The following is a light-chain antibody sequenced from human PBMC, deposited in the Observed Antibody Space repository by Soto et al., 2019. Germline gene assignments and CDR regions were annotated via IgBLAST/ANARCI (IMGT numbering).Light chain of an antibody. J-gene: IGKJ2*01. CDR1: QSVSSN. CDR3: QQYNNWPPVYT. V-gene: IGKV3-15*01. Sequence: EIVMTQSPATLSVSPGERATISCRASQSVSSNLAWYQQKPGQAPRLLIYGASTRATGIPARFSGSGSGTEFTLTISSLQSEDFAVYYCQQYNNWPPVYTFGQGTKLEIK. CDR2: GAS.